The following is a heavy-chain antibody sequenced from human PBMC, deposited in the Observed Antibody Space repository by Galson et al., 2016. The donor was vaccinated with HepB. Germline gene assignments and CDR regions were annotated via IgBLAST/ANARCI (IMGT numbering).Heavy chain of an antibody. CDR1: GFSLNTRGMC. CDR3: ARYLSNFGVAHIDY. V-gene: IGHV2-70*01. CDR2: IDWEDDK. J-gene: IGHJ4*02. D-gene: IGHD3-3*01. Sequence: PALVKPTQTLTLTCTFSGFSLNTRGMCVSWIRQPPGKALEWLALIDWEDDKYYNTSLKTRLTISKDTSENQVVLTMTNMDPVDTATYYCARYLSNFGVAHIDYWGQGTLVTVSS.